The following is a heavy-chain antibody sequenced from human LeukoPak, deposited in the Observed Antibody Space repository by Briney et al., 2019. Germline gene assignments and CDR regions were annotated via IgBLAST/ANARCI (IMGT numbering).Heavy chain of an antibody. CDR2: ISGSGGST. J-gene: IGHJ4*02. D-gene: IGHD5-18*01. V-gene: IGHV3-23*01. Sequence: PGGSLRLSCAASGFTFSSYAMSWVRQAPGKGLEWVSAISGSGGSTYYADSVKGRFTISRDNAKNSLYLQMNSLRAEDTAVYYCARDDDTAMVTEYWGQGTLVTVSS. CDR1: GFTFSSYA. CDR3: ARDDDTAMVTEY.